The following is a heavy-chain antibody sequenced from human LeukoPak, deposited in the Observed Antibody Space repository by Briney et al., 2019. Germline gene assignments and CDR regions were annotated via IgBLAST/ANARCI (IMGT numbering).Heavy chain of an antibody. CDR1: GFTFSSYA. CDR3: ARDLVGATKGTWFDP. V-gene: IGHV3-23*01. CDR2: ISGSGGST. J-gene: IGHJ5*02. Sequence: GGSLRLSCAASGFTFSSYAMSWVRQAPGKGLEWVSAISGSGGSTYYADSVKGRFTISRDNSKNTLYLQMNSLRAEDTAVYYCARDLVGATKGTWFDPWGQGTLVTVSS. D-gene: IGHD1-26*01.